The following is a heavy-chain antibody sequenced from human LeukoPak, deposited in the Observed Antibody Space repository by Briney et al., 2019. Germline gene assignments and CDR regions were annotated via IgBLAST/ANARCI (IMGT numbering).Heavy chain of an antibody. CDR3: ARGVFWSGYYGY. D-gene: IGHD3-3*01. CDR2: IYYSGTT. Sequence: SETLSLTCTVSGGSISSGNYYWSWIRQAPGKCLEWLGYIYYSGTTSDNPSLESRGTISIDPSKNQFSLNLSSVTAADTVVYYCARGVFWSGYYGYWGQGTLVTVSS. CDR1: GGSISSGNYY. V-gene: IGHV4-30-4*08. J-gene: IGHJ4*02.